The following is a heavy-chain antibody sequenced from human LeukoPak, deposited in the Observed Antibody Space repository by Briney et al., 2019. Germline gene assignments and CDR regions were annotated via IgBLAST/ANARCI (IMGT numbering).Heavy chain of an antibody. CDR3: ARARNTAMQYYYYYGMDV. V-gene: IGHV1-69*13. J-gene: IGHJ6*02. CDR2: IIPVFGTA. CDR1: GGTFTSYA. Sequence: SVKVSSKASGGTFTSYAINWVRQAPGQGLEWMGGIIPVFGTANYAQKFQGRVTITADESTSTAYMELSSLRSEDTAVYYCARARNTAMQYYYYYGMDVWGQGTTVTVSS. D-gene: IGHD5-18*01.